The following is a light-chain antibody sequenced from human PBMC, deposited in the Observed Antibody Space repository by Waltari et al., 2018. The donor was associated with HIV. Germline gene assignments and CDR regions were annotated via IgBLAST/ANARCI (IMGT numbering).Light chain of an antibody. CDR1: SLRCYY. CDR2: GRN. CDR3: HSRDSSGFHVV. V-gene: IGLV3-19*01. J-gene: IGLJ2*01. Sequence: SSDLTPDPSVSVALGQTVRITCQGDSLRCYYASWYQHKPGQAPVVVFFGRNNRPSGIPDRFSGSSSGNTASLTITGAQAEDEADYYCHSRDSSGFHVVFGGGTKVTVL.